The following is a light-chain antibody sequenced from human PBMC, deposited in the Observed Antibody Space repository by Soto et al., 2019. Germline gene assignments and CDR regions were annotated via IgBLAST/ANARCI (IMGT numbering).Light chain of an antibody. CDR3: QQYNSYSQT. CDR1: QSISSW. V-gene: IGKV1-5*01. Sequence: EIQMTQSTSTLSASVGDRVTITCRASQSISSWLAWYQQKPGKAPKLLIYAASSLQSGVPSRFSGSGSGTDFTLTISSLQPEDFETYYRQQYNSYSQTFGQGTKVDIK. J-gene: IGKJ1*01. CDR2: AAS.